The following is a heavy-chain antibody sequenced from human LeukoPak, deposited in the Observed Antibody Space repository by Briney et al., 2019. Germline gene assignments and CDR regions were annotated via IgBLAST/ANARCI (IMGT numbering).Heavy chain of an antibody. CDR1: GFTFSSYA. CDR2: ISYDGSNK. Sequence: RAGGSLGLSCAASGFTFSSYAMHWVRQAPGKGLGWVAVISYDGSNKYYADSVKGRFTISRDNSKNTLYLQMNSLRAEDTAVYYCARGYCSSTSCSKYYYYYYGMDVWGQGTTVTVSS. J-gene: IGHJ6*02. CDR3: ARGYCSSTSCSKYYYYYYGMDV. V-gene: IGHV3-30-3*01. D-gene: IGHD2-2*01.